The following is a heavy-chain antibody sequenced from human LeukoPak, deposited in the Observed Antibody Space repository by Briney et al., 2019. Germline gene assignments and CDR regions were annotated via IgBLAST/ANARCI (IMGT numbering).Heavy chain of an antibody. D-gene: IGHD3-3*01. CDR1: LYTFTGDY. Sequence: ASVKVSCKASLYTFTGDYMHCVGQAPGQGVKGMGWSNPNSGGTNYAQKFQGRVTMTRHTSISTANMELSRMRSDDTAVYYCARAGFSGSGYYLYSGQGNLVTVSS. CDR3: ARAGFSGSGYYLY. CDR2: SNPNSGGT. V-gene: IGHV1-2*02. J-gene: IGHJ4*02.